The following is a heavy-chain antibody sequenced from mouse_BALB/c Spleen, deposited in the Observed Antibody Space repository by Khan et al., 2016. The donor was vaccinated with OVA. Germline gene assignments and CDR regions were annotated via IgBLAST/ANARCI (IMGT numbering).Heavy chain of an antibody. CDR3: ARSPYGNFAY. J-gene: IGHJ3*01. D-gene: IGHD2-1*01. V-gene: IGHV5-9-3*01. CDR2: ISSDGDYT. Sequence: EVELVESGGGLVKPGGSLKLSCVASGFTFSTYAMSWVRQTPEKRLEWVATISSDGDYTYFPDNVTGRFTISRDNAKNTLCPQMTSLRSEDTAMYYCARSPYGNFAYWGQGTLVTVSA. CDR1: GFTFSTYA.